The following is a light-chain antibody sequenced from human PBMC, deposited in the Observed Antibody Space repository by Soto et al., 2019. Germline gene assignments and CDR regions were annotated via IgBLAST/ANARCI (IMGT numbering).Light chain of an antibody. CDR1: SRDIGDSNS. CDR2: DDS. V-gene: IGLV2-8*01. J-gene: IGLJ1*01. Sequence: QSVLTQHPSASGSPGQSVSISCTGTSRDIGDSNSVSWYQPHPGKAHQLIIYDDSKRPAGVPDRLSGSKPGDTASLNVVGLQAAPAATYRFSAYADEYNYVHGTKTKFTVL. CDR3: SAYADEYNYV.